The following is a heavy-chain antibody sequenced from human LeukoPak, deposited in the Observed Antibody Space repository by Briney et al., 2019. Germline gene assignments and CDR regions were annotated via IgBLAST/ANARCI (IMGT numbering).Heavy chain of an antibody. J-gene: IGHJ4*02. CDR2: IFQSGTT. CDR1: GDSITTYY. V-gene: IGHV4-59*01. D-gene: IGHD7-27*01. Sequence: SETLSLTCTISGDSITTYYWSWIRQPPGKGLEWIGYIFQSGTTKYNPSLKSRVTILSDVSKNQLSLNLTSVTAADTAVYYCARDSWGRFDYWGQGTLVAVSS. CDR3: ARDSWGRFDY.